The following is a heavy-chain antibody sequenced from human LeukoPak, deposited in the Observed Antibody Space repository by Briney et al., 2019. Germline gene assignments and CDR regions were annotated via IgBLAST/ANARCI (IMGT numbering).Heavy chain of an antibody. CDR3: ATGSGTYYDS. CDR2: INGDGSSS. V-gene: IGHV3-74*01. Sequence: GGSLRLSCEASTFTFSTYWMHWVRQVPGKGLVWFSYINGDGSSSNYADSVKGRLTISRDNAKNTLYLQMNSLRAEDTAVYYCATGSGTYYDSWGQGTLVTVSS. D-gene: IGHD3-10*01. CDR1: TFTFSTYW. J-gene: IGHJ4*02.